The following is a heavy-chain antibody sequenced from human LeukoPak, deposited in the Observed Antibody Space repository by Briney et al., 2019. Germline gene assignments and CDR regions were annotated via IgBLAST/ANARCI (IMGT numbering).Heavy chain of an antibody. J-gene: IGHJ5*02. CDR2: INHSGST. D-gene: IGHD3-10*01. CDR1: GGSFSGYY. CDR3: ARGPNGLLWFGELYPWFDP. Sequence: PSETLSLTCAVYGGSFSGYYWSWIRQLPGKGLEWIGEINHSGSTNYNPSLKSRVTISVDTSKNQFSLKLSSVTAADTAVYYCARGPNGLLWFGELYPWFDPWGQGTLVTVSS. V-gene: IGHV4-34*01.